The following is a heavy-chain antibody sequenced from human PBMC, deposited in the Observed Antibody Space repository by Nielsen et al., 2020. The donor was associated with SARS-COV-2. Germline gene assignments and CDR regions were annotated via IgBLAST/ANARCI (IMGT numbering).Heavy chain of an antibody. Sequence: GGSLRLSCAASGFTFSSYSMNWVRQAPGKGLEWVSYISSSSSTIYYADSVKGRFTISRDNTENTLYLQMNSLRADDTAVYYCVRVRDDGYYYDTGPFDYWGQGTLVTVSS. V-gene: IGHV3-48*04. CDR3: VRVRDDGYYYDTGPFDY. CDR1: GFTFSSYS. J-gene: IGHJ4*02. D-gene: IGHD3-22*01. CDR2: ISSSSSTI.